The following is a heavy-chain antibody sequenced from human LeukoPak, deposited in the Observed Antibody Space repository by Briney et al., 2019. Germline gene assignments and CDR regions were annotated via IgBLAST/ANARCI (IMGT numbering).Heavy chain of an antibody. CDR1: GGSFSNYY. J-gene: IGHJ4*02. V-gene: IGHV4-59*01. CDR3: ARGRIAARLFDY. CDR2: IYYSGST. D-gene: IGHD6-6*01. Sequence: SETLSLTCSVSGGSFSNYYWSWIRQPAGKGLEWIGYIYYSGSTNYNPSLKSRVTISVDTSKNQFSLKLSSVTAADTAVYYCARGRIAARLFDYWGQGTLVTVSS.